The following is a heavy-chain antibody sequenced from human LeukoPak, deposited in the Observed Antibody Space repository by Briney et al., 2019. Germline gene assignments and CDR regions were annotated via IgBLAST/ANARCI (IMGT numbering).Heavy chain of an antibody. J-gene: IGHJ6*02. CDR1: GFTFSSYA. V-gene: IGHV3-23*01. CDR3: ASSLRGYDILTGYYPNGMDV. CDR2: ISGSGGST. Sequence: GGSLRLSCAASGFTFSSYAMSWVRQAPGKGLEWVSAISGSGGSTYYADSVKGRFTISRDNSKNTLYLQMNSLRAEDTAVYYCASSLRGYDILTGYYPNGMDVWGQGTTVTVSS. D-gene: IGHD3-9*01.